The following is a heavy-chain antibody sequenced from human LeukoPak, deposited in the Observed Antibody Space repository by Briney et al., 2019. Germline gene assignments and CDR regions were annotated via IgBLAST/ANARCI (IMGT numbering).Heavy chain of an antibody. J-gene: IGHJ6*03. Sequence: SETLSLTCTVSGGSVSSGSYYWSWIRQPPGKGLGWIGYIYYSGSTNYNPSLKSRVTISVDTSKNQFSLKLSSVTAADTAVYYCARGQQQLVRGYYYMDVWGKGTTVTVSS. D-gene: IGHD6-13*01. CDR3: ARGQQQLVRGYYYMDV. CDR1: GGSVSSGSYY. V-gene: IGHV4-61*01. CDR2: IYYSGST.